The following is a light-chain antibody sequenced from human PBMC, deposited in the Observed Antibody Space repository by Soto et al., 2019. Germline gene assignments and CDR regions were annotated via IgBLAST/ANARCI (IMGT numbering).Light chain of an antibody. CDR1: QSVSSSY. CDR2: GAS. CDR3: QQYGSSPWT. Sequence: IVLTQSPCTLSLSPWERATLSCRASQSVSSSYLAWYQQKPGQAPRLLIYGASSRATGIPDRFSGSGSGTDFTLTISRLEPEDFAVYYCQQYGSSPWTFGQGTKVDIK. J-gene: IGKJ1*01. V-gene: IGKV3-20*01.